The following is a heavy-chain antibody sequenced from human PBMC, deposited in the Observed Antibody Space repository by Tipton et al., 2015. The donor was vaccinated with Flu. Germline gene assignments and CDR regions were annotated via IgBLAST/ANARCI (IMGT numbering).Heavy chain of an antibody. D-gene: IGHD3-10*01. CDR2: TFHSGNT. V-gene: IGHV4-39*07. Sequence: GLVKPSETLSLTCGVSGDSIRSSNHYWGWIRQPPGKGLEWIGNTFHSGNTYLNLSLKSRVTISIDTSRNQFSLKVNSVTAADTAVYFCARSTYYSGSGSSDYWGQGPLGSVSS. J-gene: IGHJ4*02. CDR3: ARSTYYSGSGSSDY. CDR1: GDSIRSSNHY.